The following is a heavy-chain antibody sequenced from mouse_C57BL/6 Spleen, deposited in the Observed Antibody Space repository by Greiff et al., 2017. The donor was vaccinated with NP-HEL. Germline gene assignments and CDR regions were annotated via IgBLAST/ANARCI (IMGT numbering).Heavy chain of an antibody. V-gene: IGHV1-54*01. Sequence: VQLVESGAELVRPGTSVKVSCKASGYAFTNYLIEWVKQRPGQGLEWIGVINPGSGGTNYNEKFKGKATLTADKSSSTAYMQLSSLTSEDSAVYFCARSGFYGSSQDWYFDVWGTGTTVTVSS. CDR1: GYAFTNYL. CDR2: INPGSGGT. J-gene: IGHJ1*03. D-gene: IGHD1-1*01. CDR3: ARSGFYGSSQDWYFDV.